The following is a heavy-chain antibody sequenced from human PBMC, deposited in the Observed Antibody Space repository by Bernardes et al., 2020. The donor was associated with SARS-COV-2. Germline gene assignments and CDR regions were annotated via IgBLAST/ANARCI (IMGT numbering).Heavy chain of an antibody. J-gene: IGHJ4*02. CDR1: GFTFSSYA. CDR3: AKDLSLSEYSYGPPEDDY. CDR2: ISGSGGST. Sequence: GGSLRLSCAASGFTFSSYAMSWVRQAPGKGLEWVSAISGSGGSTYYADSVKGRFTISRDNSKNTLYLQMNSLRAEDTAVYYCAKDLSLSEYSYGPPEDDYWGQGTLVTVSS. V-gene: IGHV3-23*01. D-gene: IGHD5-18*01.